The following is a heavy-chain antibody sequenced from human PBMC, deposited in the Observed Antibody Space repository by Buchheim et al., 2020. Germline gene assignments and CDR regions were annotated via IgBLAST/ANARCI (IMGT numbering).Heavy chain of an antibody. CDR1: GFTFSSYG. V-gene: IGHV3-33*01. D-gene: IGHD5-12*01. CDR2: IWYDGSNK. Sequence: VQLVESGGGVVQPGRSLRLSCAASGFTFSSYGMHWVRQAPGKGLEWVAVIWYDGSNKYYADSVKGRFTISRDNSKNTLYLQMNSLRAEDTAVYYCARDPSGGYDSSFFDYWGQGTL. CDR3: ARDPSGGYDSSFFDY. J-gene: IGHJ4*02.